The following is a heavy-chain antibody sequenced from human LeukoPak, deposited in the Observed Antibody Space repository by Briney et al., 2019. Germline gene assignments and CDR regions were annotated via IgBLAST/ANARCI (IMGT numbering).Heavy chain of an antibody. CDR1: GGSFSGYY. CDR3: AFTTGNYYLDS. Sequence: SGTLSLTCVVYGGSFSGYYWSWIRQPPGKGLEWIGEINHSGSTNYNPSLKSRVTVSVDTSKNQFSLKLSSVTAADTAVYYCAFTTGNYYLDSWGQGTLVTVSS. J-gene: IGHJ4*02. V-gene: IGHV4-34*01. D-gene: IGHD1-26*01. CDR2: INHSGST.